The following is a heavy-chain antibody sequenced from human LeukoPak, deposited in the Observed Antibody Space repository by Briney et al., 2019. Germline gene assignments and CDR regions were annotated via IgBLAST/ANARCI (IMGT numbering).Heavy chain of an antibody. D-gene: IGHD5-12*01. CDR2: ISISGSYI. CDR1: GFTFNDYH. V-gene: IGHV3-11*03. J-gene: IGHJ4*02. CDR3: AKLYSGYVDIDY. Sequence: GGSLRLSCRASGFTFNDYHMSWLRQAPGKGLEWISYISISGSYINHTDSVKGRFTISRDNAKNSLYLQMNSLRAEDTAVYYCAKLYSGYVDIDYWGQGTLVTVSS.